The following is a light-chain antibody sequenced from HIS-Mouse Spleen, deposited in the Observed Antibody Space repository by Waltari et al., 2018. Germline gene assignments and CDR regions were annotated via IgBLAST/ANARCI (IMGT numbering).Light chain of an antibody. CDR2: DVS. CDR3: CSYAGSWV. CDR1: SSDVGGYKY. Sequence: QSALTQPRSVAGSPGQSVTISCPGTSSDVGGYKYVSWYQQHPGKAPKLMIYDVSKRPSGVPDRFSGSKSGNTASLTISGLQAEDEADYYCCSYAGSWVFGGGTKLTVL. V-gene: IGLV2-11*01. J-gene: IGLJ3*02.